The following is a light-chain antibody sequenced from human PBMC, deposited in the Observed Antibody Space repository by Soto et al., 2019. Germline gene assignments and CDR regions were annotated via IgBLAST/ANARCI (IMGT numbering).Light chain of an antibody. CDR3: QSSDSSLTVV. Sequence: QSVLTQPPSVSGAPGQRVTISCTGSSSNIGAGYDVHWYQQVPGTAPKLLIYGNINRPSGVPDRFSGSKSGTSASLAITGLQADYEADYYCQSSDSSLTVVFGGGTQLTVL. CDR2: GNI. J-gene: IGLJ2*01. CDR1: SSNIGAGYD. V-gene: IGLV1-40*01.